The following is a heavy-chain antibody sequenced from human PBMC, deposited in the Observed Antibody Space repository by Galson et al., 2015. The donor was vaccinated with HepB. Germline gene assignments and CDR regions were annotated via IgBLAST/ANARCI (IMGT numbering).Heavy chain of an antibody. CDR2: INAGNGNT. CDR3: ARDLYYDSSGYYDDHPDAFDI. J-gene: IGHJ3*02. V-gene: IGHV1-3*01. Sequence: SVKVSCKASGYTFTSYAMHWVRQAPGQRLEWMGWINAGNGNTKYSQKFQGRVTITRDTSASTAYMELRSLRSDDTAVYYCARDLYYDSSGYYDDHPDAFDIWGQGTMVTVSS. D-gene: IGHD3-22*01. CDR1: GYTFTSYA.